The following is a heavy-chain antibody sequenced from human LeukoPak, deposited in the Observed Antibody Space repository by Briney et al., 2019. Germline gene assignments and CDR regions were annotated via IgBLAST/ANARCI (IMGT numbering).Heavy chain of an antibody. CDR1: GGSISSYY. CDR3: ARDLGEDTATVH. J-gene: IGHJ4*02. Sequence: SETLSLTCTVSGGSISSYYWSWIRQPAGKGLEWIGYIYYSGSTNYNPSLKSRVTISVDTSKNQFSLKLSSVTAADTAVYYCARDLGEDTATVHWGQGTLVTVSS. V-gene: IGHV4-59*01. D-gene: IGHD5-18*01. CDR2: IYYSGST.